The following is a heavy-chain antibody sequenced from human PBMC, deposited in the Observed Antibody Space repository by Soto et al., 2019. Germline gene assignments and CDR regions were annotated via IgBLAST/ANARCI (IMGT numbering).Heavy chain of an antibody. J-gene: IGHJ3*02. CDR1: GGSVSSGSYY. V-gene: IGHV4-61*01. D-gene: IGHD3-10*01. Sequence: PSETLSLTCTVSGGSVSSGSYYWSWIRQPPGKGLEWIGYIYYSGSTNYNPSLKSRVTISVDTSKNQFSLKLSSVTAADTAVYYCARGGGSGAFDIWGQGTMVTVS. CDR3: ARGGGSGAFDI. CDR2: IYYSGST.